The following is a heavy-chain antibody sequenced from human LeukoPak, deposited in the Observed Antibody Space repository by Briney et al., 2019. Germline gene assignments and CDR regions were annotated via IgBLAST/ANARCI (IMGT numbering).Heavy chain of an antibody. V-gene: IGHV3-15*01. J-gene: IGHJ5*02. CDR3: TTAAYP. CDR2: IKSKTDGGTT. Sequence: PGGSLRLSCAASGFTFSNAWMCWVRQAPGRGLEWIGRIKSKTDGGTTDYAAPVTGRVAISRDDSKNTLSLQMNSLKTEDTGVYYCTTAAYPWGQGTQVTVSS. CDR1: GFTFSNAW.